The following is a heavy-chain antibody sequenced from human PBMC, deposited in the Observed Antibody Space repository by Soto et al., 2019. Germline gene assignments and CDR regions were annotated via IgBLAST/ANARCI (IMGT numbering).Heavy chain of an antibody. CDR3: ARLFYICNYWVDS. J-gene: IGHJ4*02. CDR1: GFSFIDFY. D-gene: IGHD3-9*01. CDR2: IHRSGSPI. Sequence: PGGSLRLSCATSGFSFIDFYMVWIRQAPGKGLEWISYIHRSGSPIYYADSVKGRFTISRDNAKTSLSLQMNSLRAEDTSVYYCARLFYICNYWVDSWAQANLVTVSS. V-gene: IGHV3-11*01.